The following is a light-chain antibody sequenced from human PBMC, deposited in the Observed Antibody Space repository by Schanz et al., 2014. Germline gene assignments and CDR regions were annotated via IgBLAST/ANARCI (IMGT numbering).Light chain of an antibody. J-gene: IGKJ1*01. Sequence: DIQMTQSPSTLSASVGDRVTITCRASQSISVWLAWYQQKPGKAPKLLIYKASSLESGVPSRFSGSGSGTDFTLTISRLEPEDFAVYYCQQHGTLPVTFGQGTKVEIK. V-gene: IGKV1-5*03. CDR2: KAS. CDR3: QQHGTLPVT. CDR1: QSISVW.